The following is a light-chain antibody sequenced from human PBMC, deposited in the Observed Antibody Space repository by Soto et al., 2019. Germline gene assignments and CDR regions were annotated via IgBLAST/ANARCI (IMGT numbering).Light chain of an antibody. J-gene: IGLJ2*01. CDR3: QAWDSSTVV. CDR2: QDS. CDR1: KLGDKY. Sequence: SYELTQPPSVSVSPGQTARITCSGDKLGDKYACWYQQKQGQSPVLVIYQDSKRPSGIPERFSGSNSGNTATLTISGTQAMDEAYYYCQAWDSSTVVFGGGTKLTVL. V-gene: IGLV3-1*01.